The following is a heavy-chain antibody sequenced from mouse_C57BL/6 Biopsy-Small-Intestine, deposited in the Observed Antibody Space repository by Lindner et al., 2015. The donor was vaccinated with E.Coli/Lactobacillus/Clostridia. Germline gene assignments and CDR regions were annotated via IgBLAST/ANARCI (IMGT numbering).Heavy chain of an antibody. CDR2: ISSGGSYT. Sequence: VQLQESGGDLVKPGGSLKLSCAASGFTFSSYGMSWVRQTPDRRLEWVATISSGGSYTYYPDSVKGRFTISRDNANNTLHLQMNSLKSEDTAMYYCARHGKYGNTYLYYFDYWGQGTTLTVSS. V-gene: IGHV5-6*01. CDR3: ARHGKYGNTYLYYFDY. J-gene: IGHJ2*01. D-gene: IGHD1-1*01. CDR1: GFTFSSYG.